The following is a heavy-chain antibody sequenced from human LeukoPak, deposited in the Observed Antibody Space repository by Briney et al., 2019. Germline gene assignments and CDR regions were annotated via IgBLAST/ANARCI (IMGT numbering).Heavy chain of an antibody. CDR3: ARGPGGRRGYYPLEDSYYYYYMDV. CDR1: GFTFSSYW. Sequence: GGSLRLSCAASGFTFSSYWMSWVRQAPGKGLEWVSYISSSSSTIYYADSVKGRFTISRDNAKNSLYLQMNSLRAEDTAVYYCARGPGGRRGYYPLEDSYYYYYMDVWGKGTTVTVSS. D-gene: IGHD3-22*01. J-gene: IGHJ6*03. CDR2: ISSSSSTI. V-gene: IGHV3-48*01.